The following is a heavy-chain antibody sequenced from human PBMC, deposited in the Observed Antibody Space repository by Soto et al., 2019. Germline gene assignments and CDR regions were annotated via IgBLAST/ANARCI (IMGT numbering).Heavy chain of an antibody. J-gene: IGHJ6*03. Sequence: GKGLEWVSTIGGSGGSTYYADSGKGRVTIPRHNSKNTLYLQMNSLRAEDTAVYYCARDKAAEYCGCWHGTPGGYYIVVGGQG. V-gene: IGHV3-23*01. CDR2: IGGSGGST. D-gene: IGHD3-3*01. CDR3: ARDKAAEYCGCWHGTPGGYYIVV.